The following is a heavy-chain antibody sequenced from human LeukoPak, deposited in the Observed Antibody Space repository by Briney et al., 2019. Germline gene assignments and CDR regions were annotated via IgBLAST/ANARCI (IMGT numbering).Heavy chain of an antibody. J-gene: IGHJ4*02. D-gene: IGHD1-26*01. Sequence: SVKVSCKASGGTFSSYAISWVRQAPGQGLEWMGGIIPIFGTANYAQKFQGRVTITADESTSTAYMELSSLRSEDTAVYYCARVGRMRNYYFDYWGQGTLVTVSS. CDR3: ARVGRMRNYYFDY. CDR1: GGTFSSYA. V-gene: IGHV1-69*13. CDR2: IIPIFGTA.